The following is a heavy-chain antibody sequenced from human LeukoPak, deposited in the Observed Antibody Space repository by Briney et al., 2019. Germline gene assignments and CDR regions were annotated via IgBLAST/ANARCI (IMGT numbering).Heavy chain of an antibody. CDR2: ISWNSGSI. CDR1: GFTFDDYA. V-gene: IGHV3-9*01. D-gene: IGHD5-24*01. CDR3: AKELSEMATISPFDY. Sequence: GGSLRLSCAASGFTFDDYAMHWVRQAPGKGLEWVSGISWNSGSIGYADSVKGRFTISRDNAKNSLYLQMNSLRAEDTALYYCAKELSEMATISPFDYWGQGTLVTVSS. J-gene: IGHJ4*02.